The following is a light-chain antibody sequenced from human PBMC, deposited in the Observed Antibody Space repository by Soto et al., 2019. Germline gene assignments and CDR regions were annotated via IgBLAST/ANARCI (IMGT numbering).Light chain of an antibody. V-gene: IGKV3-15*01. J-gene: IGKJ1*01. Sequence: EIVMTQSPATLSVSPAERDTLSCRASQSVNTNLAWYQQQPGQAPRLLIYGVSTRAPGIPARFSGSGSGTEFTLTISSLQSEDFALSYCQHYNNWPWTFGQGTKVEI. CDR1: QSVNTN. CDR3: QHYNNWPWT. CDR2: GVS.